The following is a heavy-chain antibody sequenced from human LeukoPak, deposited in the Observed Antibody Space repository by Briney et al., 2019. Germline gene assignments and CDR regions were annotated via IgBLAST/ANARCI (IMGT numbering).Heavy chain of an antibody. D-gene: IGHD1-1*01. CDR3: ARDNEGWFDP. CDR1: GGSISSGSYY. V-gene: IGHV4-61*10. CDR2: IYYSGST. Sequence: SETLSLTCTDSGGSISSGSYYWSWIRQPAGKGLEWIGYIYYSGSTNYNPSLKSRVTISVDTSKDQFSLKLSSVTAADTAVYYCARDNEGWFDPWGQGTLVTVSS. J-gene: IGHJ5*02.